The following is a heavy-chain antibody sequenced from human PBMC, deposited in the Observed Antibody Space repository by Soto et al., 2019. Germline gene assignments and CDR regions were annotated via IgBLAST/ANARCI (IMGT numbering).Heavy chain of an antibody. Sequence: VGSLRLSCAASGFTFSSYGMHWVRQAPGKGLEWVAVISYDGSNKYYADSVKGRFTISRDNSKNTLYLQMNSLRAEDTAVYYCAKDEFDPWGQGTLVTV. J-gene: IGHJ5*02. CDR2: ISYDGSNK. CDR1: GFTFSSYG. CDR3: AKDEFDP. V-gene: IGHV3-30*18.